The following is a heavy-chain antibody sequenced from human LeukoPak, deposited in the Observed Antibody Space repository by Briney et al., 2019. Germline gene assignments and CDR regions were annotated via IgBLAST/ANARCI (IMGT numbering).Heavy chain of an antibody. D-gene: IGHD6-19*01. Sequence: GGTLRLSCAASGFTFSSYGMSWVRQAPGKGLEWVSAISGSGGSTYYADSVKGRFTISRDNSKNTLYLQMNSLRAEDTAVYYCAKDPIAVAGYYFDYWGQGTLVTVSS. CDR2: ISGSGGST. CDR1: GFTFSSYG. CDR3: AKDPIAVAGYYFDY. J-gene: IGHJ4*02. V-gene: IGHV3-23*01.